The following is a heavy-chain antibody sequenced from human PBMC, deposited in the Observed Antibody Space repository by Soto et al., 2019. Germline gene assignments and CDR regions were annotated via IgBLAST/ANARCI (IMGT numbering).Heavy chain of an antibody. CDR3: ARGPKSGYYFLSFFDY. V-gene: IGHV1-3*01. J-gene: IGHJ4*02. Sequence: QVQLVQSGAEVKKPGASVNISCKASGYTFTNFAIHWVRQAPGQRLEWMGWINAGDGDTKYSQKFRGRVSITRDTSASTSYMELSSLRSEAAAMYYCARGPKSGYYFLSFFDYWGQGSLVTVSS. D-gene: IGHD1-26*01. CDR1: GYTFTNFA. CDR2: INAGDGDT.